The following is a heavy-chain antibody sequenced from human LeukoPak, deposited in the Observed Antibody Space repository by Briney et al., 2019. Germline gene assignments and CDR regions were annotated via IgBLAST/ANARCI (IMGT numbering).Heavy chain of an antibody. Sequence: GGPLRLSCSASGFTFSSYAMHWVRQAPGKGLEYVSAISSNGGSTYYADSVKGRFTISRDNSKTTLYLQMNSLRAEDTAVYYCAKDLGEGAYDWSRYYFDYWGQGTLVTVSS. V-gene: IGHV3-64*04. CDR2: ISSNGGST. CDR1: GFTFSSYA. D-gene: IGHD5-12*01. J-gene: IGHJ4*02. CDR3: AKDLGEGAYDWSRYYFDY.